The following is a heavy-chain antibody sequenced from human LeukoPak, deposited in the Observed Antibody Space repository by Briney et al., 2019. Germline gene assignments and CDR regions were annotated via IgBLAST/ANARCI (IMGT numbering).Heavy chain of an antibody. V-gene: IGHV4-38-2*01. CDR2: IYHSGTT. D-gene: IGHD5-24*01. J-gene: IGHJ5*02. CDR3: ARLRDLYNCFDP. CDR1: GYSISSGYY. Sequence: PSETLSLTCAVSGYSISSGYYWGWIRQPPGKGLEWIGSIYHSGTTSYNPSLKSRVTTSVDTSKNQFSLKLSSVTAADTAVYYCARLRDLYNCFDPWGQGTLVTVSS.